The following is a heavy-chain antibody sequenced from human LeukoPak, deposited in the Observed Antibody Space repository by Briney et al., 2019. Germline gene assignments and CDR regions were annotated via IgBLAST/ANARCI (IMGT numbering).Heavy chain of an antibody. CDR3: ARVNGDYYFDS. D-gene: IGHD4-17*01. Sequence: GRSLRLSCAASGFTFSNYAMHWVRQAPGKGLEWVSAISTSGGDTFYPDSVRGRFSISRDNSKNTLHLQMNSLRAEDTALYYCARVNGDYYFDSWGQGTLVTVSS. CDR2: ISTSGGDT. CDR1: GFTFSNYA. V-gene: IGHV3-23*01. J-gene: IGHJ4*02.